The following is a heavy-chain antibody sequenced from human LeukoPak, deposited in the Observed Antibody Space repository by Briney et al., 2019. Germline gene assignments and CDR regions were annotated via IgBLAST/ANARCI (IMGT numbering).Heavy chain of an antibody. CDR3: ARIEWERLGRAFDI. Sequence: GGSLRLSCAASGFTFSSYAMHWVRQAPGKGLEWVAVISYDGSNKYYADSVKGRFTISRDNSKNTLYLQMNSLRAEDMAVYYCARIEWERLGRAFDIWGQGTMVTVSS. CDR2: ISYDGSNK. J-gene: IGHJ3*02. CDR1: GFTFSSYA. D-gene: IGHD1-26*01. V-gene: IGHV3-30-3*01.